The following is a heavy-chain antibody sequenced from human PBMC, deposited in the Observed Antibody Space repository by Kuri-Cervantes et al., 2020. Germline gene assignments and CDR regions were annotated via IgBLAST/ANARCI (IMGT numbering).Heavy chain of an antibody. CDR2: IYWDDDK. CDR3: AHAIRQQLVSYTYYYGMDV. J-gene: IGHJ6*02. D-gene: IGHD6-13*01. V-gene: IGHV2-5*02. Sequence: SGPTLVKPTQTLTLTCTFSGFSLSTSGVGVGWIRQPPGKALGWLALIYWDDDKRYSPSLKSRLTITKDTSKNQVVLTMTNMDPVDTATYYCAHAIRQQLVSYTYYYGMDVWGQGTTVTVSS. CDR1: GFSLSTSGVG.